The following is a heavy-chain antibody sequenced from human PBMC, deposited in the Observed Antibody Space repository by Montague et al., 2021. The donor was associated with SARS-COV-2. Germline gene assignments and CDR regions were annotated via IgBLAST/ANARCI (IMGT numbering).Heavy chain of an antibody. CDR2: IYYSGST. D-gene: IGHD3-22*01. CDR3: ARDTRITMLVVVNRYGMDV. J-gene: IGHJ6*02. Sequence: ETLSLTCTVSGGAISSSSYYWGWIRQPPGKGLEWIGSIYYSGSTYYNPSLKSRVTISVDTSKNQFSLRLSSVTAADTAVYYCARDTRITMLVVVNRYGMDVWGQGTTVTVSS. V-gene: IGHV4-39*07. CDR1: GGAISSSSYY.